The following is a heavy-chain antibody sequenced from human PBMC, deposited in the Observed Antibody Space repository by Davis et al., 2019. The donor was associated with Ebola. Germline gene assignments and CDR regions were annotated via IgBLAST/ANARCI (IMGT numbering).Heavy chain of an antibody. J-gene: IGHJ2*01. V-gene: IGHV3-21*01. CDR1: GFTFSSYS. Sequence: GESLKISCAASGFTFSSYSMNWVRQAPGKGLEWVSSISSSSSYIYYADSVKGRFTISRDNAKNSLYLQMNSLRAEDTAVYYCARDSVTIWYFDLWGRGTLVTVSS. CDR2: ISSSSSYI. D-gene: IGHD4-17*01. CDR3: ARDSVTIWYFDL.